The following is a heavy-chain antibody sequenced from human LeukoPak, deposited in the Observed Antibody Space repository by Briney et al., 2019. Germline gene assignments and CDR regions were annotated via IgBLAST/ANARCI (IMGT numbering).Heavy chain of an antibody. Sequence: SVKVSCKASGGTFSSYAISWVRQAPGQGLEWMGGIIPIFGTANYAQKFQGRVTITADESTSTAYMELSSLRSEDTAVYYCGAGDSNYGSIDYWGQGTLVTVSS. CDR3: GAGDSNYGSIDY. J-gene: IGHJ4*02. CDR1: GGTFSSYA. CDR2: IIPIFGTA. D-gene: IGHD4-11*01. V-gene: IGHV1-69*13.